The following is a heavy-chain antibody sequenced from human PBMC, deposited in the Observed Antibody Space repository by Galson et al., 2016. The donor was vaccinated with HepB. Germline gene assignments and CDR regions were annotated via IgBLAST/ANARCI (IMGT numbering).Heavy chain of an antibody. J-gene: IGHJ4*02. CDR1: GFTFDDYA. CDR3: AKDIQPYGSGSSPGH. D-gene: IGHD3-10*01. Sequence: SLRLSCAASGFTFDDYAMHWVRQAPGKGLEWVSGISWNSGSIGYADSVKGRFTISRDNAKNSLYLQMNSLRAEDTALYYFAKDIQPYGSGSSPGHWGQGTLVTVSS. CDR2: ISWNSGSI. V-gene: IGHV3-9*01.